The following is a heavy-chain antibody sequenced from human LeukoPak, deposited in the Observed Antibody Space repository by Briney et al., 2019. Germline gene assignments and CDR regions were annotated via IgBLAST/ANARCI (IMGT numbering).Heavy chain of an antibody. D-gene: IGHD3-10*01. V-gene: IGHV4-59*01. CDR3: ARGGHCSGSGSPFDY. CDR1: GGSISSYY. CDR2: IYYSGST. J-gene: IGHJ4*02. Sequence: SETLSLTCTVSGGSISSYYWSWIRQPPGKGLEWIGYIYYSGSTNYNPSLKSRVTMSVDTSKNHFSLKQSSVTAADTAVYYCARGGHCSGSGSPFDYWGQGTLVTVSS.